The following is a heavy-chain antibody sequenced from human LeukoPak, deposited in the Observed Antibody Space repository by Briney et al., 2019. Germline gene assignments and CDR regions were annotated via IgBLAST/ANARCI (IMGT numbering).Heavy chain of an antibody. V-gene: IGHV3-23*01. CDR3: AKDRGY. CDR2: ISGSGGNT. J-gene: IGHJ4*02. Sequence: GGSLRLSSAAAGFTFSTYGMTWVRQAPGKGLEWVSAISGSGGNTYYADSVKGRFTISRDNSKNTLYLQMNSLRAEDTAVYYCAKDRGYWGQGSLVTVSS. CDR1: GFTFSTYG.